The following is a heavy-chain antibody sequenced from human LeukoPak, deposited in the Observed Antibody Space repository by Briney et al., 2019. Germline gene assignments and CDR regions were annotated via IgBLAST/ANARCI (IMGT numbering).Heavy chain of an antibody. CDR2: ISSSSSYI. Sequence: GGSLRLSCAASGFTFSSYSMNWVRQAPGKGLEWVSSISSSSSYIYYADSVKGRFTISRDNAKNSLYLQMNSLRAEDSAVYYCASVGPDAFDIWGQGTMVTVSS. V-gene: IGHV3-21*01. D-gene: IGHD1-26*01. CDR1: GFTFSSYS. CDR3: ASVGPDAFDI. J-gene: IGHJ3*02.